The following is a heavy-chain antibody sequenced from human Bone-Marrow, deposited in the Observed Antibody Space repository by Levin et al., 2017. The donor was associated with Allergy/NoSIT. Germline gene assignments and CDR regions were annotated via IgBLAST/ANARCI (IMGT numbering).Heavy chain of an antibody. V-gene: IGHV3-9*01. D-gene: IGHD2-2*01. CDR3: AKDSSIVVVPAAHFDY. Sequence: PGGSLRLSCAASGFTFDDYAMHWVRQAPGKGLEWVSGISWNSGSIGYADSVKGRFTISRDNAKNSLYLQMNSLRAEDTALYYCAKDSSIVVVPAAHFDYWGQGTLVTVSS. CDR2: ISWNSGSI. J-gene: IGHJ4*02. CDR1: GFTFDDYA.